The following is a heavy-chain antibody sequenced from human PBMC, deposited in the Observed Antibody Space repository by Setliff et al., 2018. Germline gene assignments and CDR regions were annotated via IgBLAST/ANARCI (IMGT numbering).Heavy chain of an antibody. D-gene: IGHD2-21*02. J-gene: IGHJ6*03. Sequence: ASVKVSCKASGGTLNNYALNWVRQAPGQGLEWMGGFIPIFGTANYAQKFQGRVTVIADESTTTTYMELSSLRSEDTAVYYCAALRVVTNSPTSYYYYMDVWGEGTTVTVSS. CDR2: FIPIFGTA. CDR1: GGTLNNYA. V-gene: IGHV1-69*13. CDR3: AALRVVTNSPTSYYYYMDV.